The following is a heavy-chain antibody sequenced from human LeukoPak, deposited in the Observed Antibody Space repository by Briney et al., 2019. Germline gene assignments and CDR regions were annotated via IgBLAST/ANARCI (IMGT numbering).Heavy chain of an antibody. J-gene: IGHJ4*02. V-gene: IGHV4-39*07. D-gene: IGHD1-1*01. CDR3: ARDRYRRYYFDY. Sequence: PSETLSLTCTVSGGSISSSSYYWGWIRQPPGKGLEWIGSIYYSGSTYYNPSLKSRVTISVDTSKNQFSLKLSSVTAADTAVYYCARDRYRRYYFDYWGQGTLVTVSS. CDR2: IYYSGST. CDR1: GGSISSSSYY.